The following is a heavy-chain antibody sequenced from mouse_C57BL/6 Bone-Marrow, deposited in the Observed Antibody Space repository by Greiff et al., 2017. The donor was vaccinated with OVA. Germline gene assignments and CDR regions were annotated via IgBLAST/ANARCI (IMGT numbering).Heavy chain of an antibody. V-gene: IGHV1-81*01. CDR1: GYTFTSYG. Sequence: LVESGAELARPGASVKLSCKASGYTFTSYGISWVKQRTGQGLEWIGEIYPRSGNTYYNEKFKGKATLTADKSSSTAYMELRSLTSEDSAVYFCARGDFYGYDPAYWGQGTTLTVSS. J-gene: IGHJ2*01. CDR2: IYPRSGNT. CDR3: ARGDFYGYDPAY. D-gene: IGHD2-2*01.